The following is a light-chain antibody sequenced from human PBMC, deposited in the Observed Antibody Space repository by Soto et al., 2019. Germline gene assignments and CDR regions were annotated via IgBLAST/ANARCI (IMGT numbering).Light chain of an antibody. CDR2: DAY. J-gene: IGKJ5*01. CDR1: QSVTSNY. CDR3: QQYGSSPPSI. V-gene: IGKV3-20*01. Sequence: ERVLPQSPGTLSLSPGESATLSCRASQSVTSNYLAWYQQKPGQAPRLLIYDAYSRATGIPDRFSGSGSGTDFTLTISRLEPEDFAVYSCQQYGSSPPSIFGQGTRLEIK.